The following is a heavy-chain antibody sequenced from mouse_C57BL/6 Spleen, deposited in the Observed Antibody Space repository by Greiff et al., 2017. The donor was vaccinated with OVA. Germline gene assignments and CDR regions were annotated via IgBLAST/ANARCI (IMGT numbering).Heavy chain of an antibody. Sequence: QLKESGPGLVQPSQSLSIICTVSGLSLTSYGVHWVRQSPGTGLEWLGVIWSGGSTDYNAAFISRLGISKDNSKSQVFFKMNSLPADDTAIYYCARRGYGSGYYAMDYWGQGTSVTVSS. CDR1: GLSLTSYG. D-gene: IGHD1-1*01. CDR2: IWSGGST. J-gene: IGHJ4*01. CDR3: ARRGYGSGYYAMDY. V-gene: IGHV2-2*01.